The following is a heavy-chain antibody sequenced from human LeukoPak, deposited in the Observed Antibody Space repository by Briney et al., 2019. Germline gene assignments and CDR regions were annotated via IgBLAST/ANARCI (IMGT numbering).Heavy chain of an antibody. CDR2: ISSSSSAI. CDR3: ARARDGYNSGIDF. Sequence: QTGGSLRLSCAASGFTFSSYEMNWVRQAPGKGLEWVSYISSSSSAIYFADSVKGRFTMSRDNGKNSLYLQMNSLRDEDTAVYYCARARDGYNSGIDFRGQGTLVTVSS. D-gene: IGHD5-24*01. V-gene: IGHV3-48*02. CDR1: GFTFSSYE. J-gene: IGHJ4*02.